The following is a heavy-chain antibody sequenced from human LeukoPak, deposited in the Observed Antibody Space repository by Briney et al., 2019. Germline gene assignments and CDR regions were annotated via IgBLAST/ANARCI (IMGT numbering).Heavy chain of an antibody. J-gene: IGHJ4*02. CDR3: ARESRYGDYVKY. Sequence: SETLSLTCTVSGGPISSYYWSWIRQPAGKGLEWIGRIYTSGSTNYNPSLKSRVTMSVDTSKNQFSLKLSSVTAADTAVYYCARESRYGDYVKYWGQGTLVTVSS. D-gene: IGHD4-17*01. V-gene: IGHV4-4*07. CDR2: IYTSGST. CDR1: GGPISSYY.